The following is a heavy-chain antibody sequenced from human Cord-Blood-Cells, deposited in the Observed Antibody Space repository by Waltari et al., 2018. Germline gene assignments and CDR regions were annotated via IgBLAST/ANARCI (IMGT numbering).Heavy chain of an antibody. J-gene: IGHJ4*02. CDR1: GGSISSSSYY. CDR3: ARHGGYFDY. D-gene: IGHD3-10*01. V-gene: IGHV4-39*07. Sequence: QLQLQESGPGLVKPSETLSLTCTVSGGSISSSSYYWGWIRQPPGKGLEWIGRIYYSGGTYYNPALKSRVPISVDTSKDQFSPKLSSVTAADTAVYYCARHGGYFDYWGQGTLVTVSS. CDR2: IYYSGGT.